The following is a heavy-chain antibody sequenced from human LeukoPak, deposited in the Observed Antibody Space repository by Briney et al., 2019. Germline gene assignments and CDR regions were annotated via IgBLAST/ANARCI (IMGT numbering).Heavy chain of an antibody. D-gene: IGHD4-11*01. J-gene: IGHJ4*02. CDR3: ARDSAPDYSNYVPFDY. Sequence: SSETLSLTCTVSGGSISSYYWSWIRQPPGKGLEWIGYIYYSGSTNYNPSLKSRVTISVDTSKNQFSLKLSSVTAADTAVYYCARDSAPDYSNYVPFDYWGQGTLVTASS. V-gene: IGHV4-59*01. CDR2: IYYSGST. CDR1: GGSISSYY.